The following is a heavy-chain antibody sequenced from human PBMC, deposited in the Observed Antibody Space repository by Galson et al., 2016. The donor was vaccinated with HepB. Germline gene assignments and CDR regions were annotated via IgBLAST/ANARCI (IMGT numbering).Heavy chain of an antibody. Sequence: QAPGKGLEWVSAISGSGAGTYYAGSVKGRFTISRDNSKNTLYLQMNSLRAEDTAVYYCAKGYGLWDYWGQGTLVTVSS. CDR3: AKGYGLWDY. D-gene: IGHD5-18*01. CDR2: ISGSGAGT. V-gene: IGHV3-23*01. J-gene: IGHJ4*02.